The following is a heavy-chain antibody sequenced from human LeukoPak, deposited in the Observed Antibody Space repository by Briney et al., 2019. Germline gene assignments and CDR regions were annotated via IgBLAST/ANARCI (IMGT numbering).Heavy chain of an antibody. CDR1: GYTFTTYY. V-gene: IGHV1-2*02. CDR2: INPNSGGT. CDR3: ARDLGMVRGVFETNTFDY. J-gene: IGHJ4*02. Sequence: GESLKISCKGSGYTFTTYYFHWVRQAPGQGLEWMGWINPNSGGTNYAQKFQGRVIMTRDTSISTAYMELSRLRSDDTAVYYCARDLGMVRGVFETNTFDYWGQGTLVTVSS. D-gene: IGHD3-10*01.